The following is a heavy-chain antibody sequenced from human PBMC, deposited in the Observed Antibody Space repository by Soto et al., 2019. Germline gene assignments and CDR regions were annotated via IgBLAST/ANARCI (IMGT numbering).Heavy chain of an antibody. D-gene: IGHD6-19*01. J-gene: IGHJ4*02. CDR1: GGSVSSGRFY. Sequence: QVQLQESGPGLVKPSETLSLTCTVSGGSVSSGRFYWSWIRQPPGKGLEWIGYIHNSGSTKCNPSFRSRVTISVDTSKNQFSLRLTSVTAADTAVYYCARSGSGSGWLGGQGTLVTVSS. V-gene: IGHV4-61*01. CDR2: IHNSGST. CDR3: ARSGSGSGWL.